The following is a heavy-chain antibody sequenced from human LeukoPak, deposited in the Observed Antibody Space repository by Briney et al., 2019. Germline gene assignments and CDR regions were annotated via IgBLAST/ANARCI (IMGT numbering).Heavy chain of an antibody. J-gene: IGHJ6*03. CDR1: GFTFGDYA. CDR2: IRSKAYGGTT. V-gene: IGHV3-49*03. CDR3: TRVAVVAATPYSYYMDV. D-gene: IGHD2-15*01. Sequence: GGSLRLSCTASGFTFGDYAMSWFRQAPGKGLEWVGFIRSKAYGGTTEYAASVKGRFTISRDDSKSIAYLQMNSLKTEDTAVYYCTRVAVVAATPYSYYMDVWGKGTTVTVSS.